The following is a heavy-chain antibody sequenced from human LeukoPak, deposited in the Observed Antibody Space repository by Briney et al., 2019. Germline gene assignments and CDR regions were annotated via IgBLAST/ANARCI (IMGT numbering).Heavy chain of an antibody. CDR2: IYYSGSS. V-gene: IGHV4-34*01. CDR3: ARQEIGLRSFDP. Sequence: PSETLSLTCAVYGGSFSGYYWSWIRQPPGKGLEWIGSIYYSGSSFDNPALKSRVTISVDTSKNQFSLKLSSVTAADTAVYYCARQEIGLRSFDPWGQGTLVTVSS. CDR1: GGSFSGYY. D-gene: IGHD3/OR15-3a*01. J-gene: IGHJ5*02.